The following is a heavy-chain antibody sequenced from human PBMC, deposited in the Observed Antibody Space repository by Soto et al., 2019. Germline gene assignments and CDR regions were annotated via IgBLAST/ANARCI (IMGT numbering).Heavy chain of an antibody. Sequence: SETLSLNCAVSGDSITSGCYSWTWIRQPPGKGLEWIGYIYHSGSTYYNPSLKSRVTISVDRSKNQFSLKLNSVTAADTAVYYCARVPDVWGQGTTVTVSS. CDR1: GDSITSGCYS. J-gene: IGHJ6*02. CDR3: ARVPDV. V-gene: IGHV4-30-2*01. CDR2: IYHSGST.